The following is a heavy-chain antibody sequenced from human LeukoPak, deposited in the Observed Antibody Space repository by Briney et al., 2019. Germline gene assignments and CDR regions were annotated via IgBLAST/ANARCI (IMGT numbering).Heavy chain of an antibody. D-gene: IGHD3-22*01. CDR3: ASSRYYYDSSAYYPDY. Sequence: GGSLRLSCAASGFSFSSYSMNWVCQAPGKGLEWVSFISSSSSYIYYADSVKGRFTISRDNAKNSLYLQMNSLRAEDTAVYYCASSRYYYDSSAYYPDYWGQGTLVTVSS. CDR2: ISSSSSYI. CDR1: GFSFSSYS. J-gene: IGHJ4*02. V-gene: IGHV3-21*01.